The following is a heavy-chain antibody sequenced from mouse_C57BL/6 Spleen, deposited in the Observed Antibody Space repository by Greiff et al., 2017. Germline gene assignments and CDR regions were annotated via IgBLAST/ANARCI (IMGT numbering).Heavy chain of an antibody. D-gene: IGHD2-10*01. Sequence: VQLQQSGAELVKPGASVKLSCSASGFNIKAYYMHLVKHRTEQGLEWIGRIDPEDGDTKYAPKFQGKATITADTTSNTAYLQLISLTSADTTAYYCCSCPPNTVIGSDVWGKGTTLTVSS. CDR3: CSCPPNTVIGSDV. CDR1: GFNIKAYY. V-gene: IGHV14-2*01. CDR2: IDPEDGDT. J-gene: IGHJ1*03.